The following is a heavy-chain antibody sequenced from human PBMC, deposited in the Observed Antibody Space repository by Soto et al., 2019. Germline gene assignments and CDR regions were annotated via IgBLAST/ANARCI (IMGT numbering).Heavy chain of an antibody. Sequence: SETLSLTCTVSGGSISSSSYYWGWIRQPPGKGLEWIGSIYYSGSTYYNPSLKSRVTISVDTSKNQFSPKLSSVTAADTAVYYCARILYCSSTSCLRRGYYYYGMDVWGQGTTVTVSS. CDR2: IYYSGST. V-gene: IGHV4-39*01. J-gene: IGHJ6*02. D-gene: IGHD2-2*01. CDR3: ARILYCSSTSCLRRGYYYYGMDV. CDR1: GGSISSSSYY.